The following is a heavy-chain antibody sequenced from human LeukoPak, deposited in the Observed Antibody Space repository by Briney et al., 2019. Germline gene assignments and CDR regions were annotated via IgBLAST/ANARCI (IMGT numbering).Heavy chain of an antibody. Sequence: SETLSLTCSVSGGSISSSYYWGWIRQSPGEGLEWIGSIFYSGSTYHNPSLKSRVTISIDTSKNQFSLKLNSVTAADTAVYYCARYADYGSGTTYWGQGTLVTVSS. CDR1: GGSISSSYY. V-gene: IGHV4-39*07. CDR3: ARYADYGSGTTY. J-gene: IGHJ4*02. D-gene: IGHD3-10*01. CDR2: IFYSGST.